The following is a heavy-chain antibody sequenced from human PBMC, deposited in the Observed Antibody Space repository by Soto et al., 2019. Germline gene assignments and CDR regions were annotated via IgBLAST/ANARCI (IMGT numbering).Heavy chain of an antibody. D-gene: IGHD5-18*01. Sequence: VGSLRLSCAASGCTFSSYAMSWVRQAPGKGLEWVSAISGSGGSTYYADSVKGRFTISRDNSKNTLYLQMNGLRAEDTAVYYCAKDKGYSYGSGLGYFDYWGQGTLVTVSS. CDR1: GCTFSSYA. CDR3: AKDKGYSYGSGLGYFDY. J-gene: IGHJ4*02. CDR2: ISGSGGST. V-gene: IGHV3-23*01.